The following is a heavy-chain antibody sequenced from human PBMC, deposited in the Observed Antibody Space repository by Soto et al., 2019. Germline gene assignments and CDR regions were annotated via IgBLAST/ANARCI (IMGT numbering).Heavy chain of an antibody. V-gene: IGHV1-69*01. Sequence: QVQLVQSGAEVKKPGSSVKVSCKASGGTFNTYNINWVRQAPGQGLEWMGGILPIFGTTNYAQRFQGRVTITADDSTSTAYMELSSLRSEDTAVYYCASDETGDSYYYYYGVDVWGQGTTVTVTS. CDR1: GGTFNTYN. J-gene: IGHJ6*02. D-gene: IGHD7-27*01. CDR3: ASDETGDSYYYYYGVDV. CDR2: ILPIFGTT.